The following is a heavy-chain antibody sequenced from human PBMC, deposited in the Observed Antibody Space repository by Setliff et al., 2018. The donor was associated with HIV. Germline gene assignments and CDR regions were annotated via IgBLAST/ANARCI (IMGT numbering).Heavy chain of an antibody. V-gene: IGHV4-31*03. CDR3: ARDLTSNSNCFEP. J-gene: IGHJ5*02. Sequence: SETLSLTCTVSGDSINSGNYYWSWIRQHPGKGLEWIGYVYYTGKTYYNPSLESRISMSVDTSKNQFSLKLTSVTAADTAIYYCARDLTSNSNCFEPWGQGTQVTVSS. CDR1: GDSINSGNYY. CDR2: VYYTGKT. D-gene: IGHD4-4*01.